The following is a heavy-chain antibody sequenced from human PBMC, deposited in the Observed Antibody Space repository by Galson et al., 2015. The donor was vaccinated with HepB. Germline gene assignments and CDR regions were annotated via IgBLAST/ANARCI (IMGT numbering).Heavy chain of an antibody. V-gene: IGHV3-23*01. CDR1: GFTFSSYA. D-gene: IGHD3-3*01. Sequence: SLRLSCAASGFTFSSYAMSWVRQAPGKGLEWVSAISGSGGSTYYADSVKGRFTISRDNSKNTLYLQMNSLRAEDTAVYYCAKDLHDFWSGYYHDAFDIWGQGTMVTVSS. CDR3: AKDLHDFWSGYYHDAFDI. CDR2: ISGSGGST. J-gene: IGHJ3*02.